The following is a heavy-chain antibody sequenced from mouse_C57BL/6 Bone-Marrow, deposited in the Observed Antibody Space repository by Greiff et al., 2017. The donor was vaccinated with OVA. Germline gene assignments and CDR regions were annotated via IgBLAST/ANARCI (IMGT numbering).Heavy chain of an antibody. J-gene: IGHJ2*01. V-gene: IGHV5-6*02. Sequence: DVKLVESGGDLVKPGGSLKLSCAASGFTFSSYGMSWVRQTPDKRLEWVATISSGGSYTYYPDSVKGRFTISRDNAKNTLYLQMSSLKSEDTAMYYCARQNLGYFDYWGQGTTLTVSS. CDR3: ARQNLGYFDY. CDR2: ISSGGSYT. CDR1: GFTFSSYG.